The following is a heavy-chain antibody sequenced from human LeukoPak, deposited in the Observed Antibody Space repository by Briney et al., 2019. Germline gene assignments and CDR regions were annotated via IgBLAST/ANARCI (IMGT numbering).Heavy chain of an antibody. V-gene: IGHV3-7*05. Sequence: GGSLRLSCAASGFTVGTNSMSWVRQAPGKGLEWVANIKQDGSEKYYVDSVKGRFTISRDNAKNSLYLQMNSLRAEDTAVYYCAKDAGPHDYGDYGRDYWGQGTLVTVSS. CDR2: IKQDGSEK. CDR1: GFTVGTNS. J-gene: IGHJ4*02. CDR3: AKDAGPHDYGDYGRDY. D-gene: IGHD4-17*01.